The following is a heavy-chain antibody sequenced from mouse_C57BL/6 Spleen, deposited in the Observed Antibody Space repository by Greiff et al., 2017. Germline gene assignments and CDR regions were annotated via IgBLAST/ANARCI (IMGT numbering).Heavy chain of an antibody. J-gene: IGHJ2*01. V-gene: IGHV2-2*01. CDR1: GFSLTSYG. CDR2: IWRGGST. D-gene: IGHD1-1*01. Sequence: QVQLQQSGPGLVQPSQSLSITCTVSGFSLTSYGVHWVRQSPGKGLEWLGVIWRGGSTDYNAAFISRLSISKDNSKSQVFFKMNSLQADDTAIYYCARERITTVGFDYWGQGTTLTVSS. CDR3: ARERITTVGFDY.